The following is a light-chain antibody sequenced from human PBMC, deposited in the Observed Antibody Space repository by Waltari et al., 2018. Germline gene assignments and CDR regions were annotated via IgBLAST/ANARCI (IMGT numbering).Light chain of an antibody. J-gene: IGLJ1*01. CDR3: CSYAGLGIYV. Sequence: QSGLTQPASVSGSPGPSLTTSCTVTSSDVGNYTLVSWYQQYPGKAPKPMVYEVTKRTSGVSDRFSGSKSGNTASLTIYGLQSEDEADYYCCSYAGLGIYVFGTGTKVTVL. CDR1: SSDVGNYTL. CDR2: EVT. V-gene: IGLV2-23*02.